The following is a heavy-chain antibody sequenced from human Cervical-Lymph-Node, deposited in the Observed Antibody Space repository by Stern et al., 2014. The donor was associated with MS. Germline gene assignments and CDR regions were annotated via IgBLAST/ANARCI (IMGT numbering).Heavy chain of an antibody. D-gene: IGHD2-15*01. Sequence: QVQLGQSGAEVKKPGSSVNVSCKASGGTFSSSYAITWMRQAPGQGLEWMGRIIPILGLPNYAQKFQGRVTITADTSTSTAYMELSSLRSEDTAVYYCARGVVSNRAAATQHNLFDPWGQGTLVTVSS. V-gene: IGHV1-69*09. J-gene: IGHJ5*02. CDR2: IIPILGLP. CDR3: ARGVVSNRAAATQHNLFDP. CDR1: GGTFSSSYA.